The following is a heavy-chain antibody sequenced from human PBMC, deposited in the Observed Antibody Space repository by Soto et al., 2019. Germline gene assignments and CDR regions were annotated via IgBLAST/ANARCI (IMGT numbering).Heavy chain of an antibody. CDR2: TYYRSRWYS. V-gene: IGHV6-1*01. J-gene: IGHJ4*02. Sequence: QTLSLTCALSGDSVSSHSATWNWIRQSPSRGLEWLGRTYYRSRWYSESPPSLKSRITVNPDTSKNEFSLQLNSVSPEDTAVYYCARGEWPAVFDYWGPGALVTVSS. D-gene: IGHD3-3*01. CDR1: GDSVSSHSAT. CDR3: ARGEWPAVFDY.